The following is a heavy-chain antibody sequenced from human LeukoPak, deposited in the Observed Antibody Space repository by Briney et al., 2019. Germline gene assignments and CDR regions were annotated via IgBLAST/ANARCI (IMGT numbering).Heavy chain of an antibody. CDR1: GGSISSGDFY. D-gene: IGHD3-16*02. CDR2: IYSTGST. V-gene: IGHV4-30-4*08. Sequence: PSETLSLTCTVSGGSISSGDFYWSWIRQPPGEGLQWIGSIYSTGSTNYNPSLKSRVTISVDTSKNLFSLKLSSVTAADTAVYYCAXXNYDYVXGRXRQRXXEYFQHWGQGTLVTVS. CDR3: AXXNYDYVXGRXRQRXXEYFQH. J-gene: IGHJ1*01.